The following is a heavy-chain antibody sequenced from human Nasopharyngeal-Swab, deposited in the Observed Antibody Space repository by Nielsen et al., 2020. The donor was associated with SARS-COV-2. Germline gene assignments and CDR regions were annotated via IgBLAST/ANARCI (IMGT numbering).Heavy chain of an antibody. D-gene: IGHD3-22*01. V-gene: IGHV1-2*02. CDR3: ARDYYDNYDSDY. Sequence: ASVKVSCKTSGYTFTDYYIHWVRQVAGQGLEWVGCINPYSGDTNYAQKFQGRVTVTRDTSRSTAYIELSRLRSDDTAVYYCARDYYDNYDSDYWGQGTLVTVSS. J-gene: IGHJ4*02. CDR1: GYTFTDYY. CDR2: INPYSGDT.